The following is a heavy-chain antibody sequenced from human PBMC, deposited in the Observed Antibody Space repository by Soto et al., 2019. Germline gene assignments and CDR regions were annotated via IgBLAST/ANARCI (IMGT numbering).Heavy chain of an antibody. Sequence: QVQLVQSGAEVKKPGSSAKVSCKASGGSFSTYGINWVRLAPGQGLEWMGGIIPKFGTTNYAQKFQGRVTITADESTNTAYMELNYLRSEDTAVYFCARELDPYYGGNSLSLDYWGQGTLVTVSS. CDR1: GGSFSTYG. J-gene: IGHJ4*02. CDR2: IIPKFGTT. CDR3: ARELDPYYGGNSLSLDY. V-gene: IGHV1-69*13. D-gene: IGHD4-17*01.